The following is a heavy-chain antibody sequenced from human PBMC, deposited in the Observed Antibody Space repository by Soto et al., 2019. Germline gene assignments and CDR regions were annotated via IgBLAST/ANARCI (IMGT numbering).Heavy chain of an antibody. Sequence: QVQLQESGPGLVKPSETLSLTCTVSGGSISSYYWSWIRQPPGKGLEWIGYIYYSGSTNYNPSLKKRVSISVDTSQNQFSLKLSSVTAADTAVYYCAREGLTGTIGLYYYYGLDVWGKGTTVSVSS. J-gene: IGHJ6*04. CDR2: IYYSGST. CDR3: AREGLTGTIGLYYYYGLDV. CDR1: GGSISSYY. V-gene: IGHV4-59*01. D-gene: IGHD1-7*01.